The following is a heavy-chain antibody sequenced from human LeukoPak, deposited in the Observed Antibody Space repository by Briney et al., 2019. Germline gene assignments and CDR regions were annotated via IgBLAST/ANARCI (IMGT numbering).Heavy chain of an antibody. Sequence: GASVKVSCKASGYTFTSYDINWVRQATGQGLEWMGWMNPNSGNTGYAQKFQGRVTITRNTSISTAYMELSSLRSEDTAVYYCARGEMTFDAFDIWAKGQWSPSLQ. D-gene: IGHD5-24*01. V-gene: IGHV1-8*03. CDR3: ARGEMTFDAFDI. CDR1: GYTFTSYD. J-gene: IGHJ3*02. CDR2: MNPNSGNT.